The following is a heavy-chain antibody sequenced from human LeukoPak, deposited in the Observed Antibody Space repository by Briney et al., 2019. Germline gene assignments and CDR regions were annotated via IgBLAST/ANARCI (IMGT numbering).Heavy chain of an antibody. V-gene: IGHV3-74*01. J-gene: IGHJ4*02. CDR2: ITTDGSGT. D-gene: IGHD1-26*01. Sequence: HPGGFLRLSCADSGFTFGRYWMHWVRQAPGKGLVWVSHITTDGSGTSYADSVKGRFTISRDNAKNTLYLQMNSLRAEDTAVYYCARGAIVGANFDYWGQGTLVTVSS. CDR1: GFTFGRYW. CDR3: ARGAIVGANFDY.